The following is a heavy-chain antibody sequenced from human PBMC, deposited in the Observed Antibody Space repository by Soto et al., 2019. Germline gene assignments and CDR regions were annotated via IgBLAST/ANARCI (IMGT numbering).Heavy chain of an antibody. V-gene: IGHV3-23*01. CDR2: ISGSGGST. CDR3: ASSYGDYAGHY. D-gene: IGHD4-17*01. CDR1: GFTFSSYA. Sequence: GGSLRLSCAASGFTFSSYAMSWVRQAPGKGLEWVSAISGSGGSTYYADSVKGRFTTSRDNSKNTLYLQMNSLRAEDAAVYYCASSYGDYAGHYWGQGTLVTVSS. J-gene: IGHJ4*02.